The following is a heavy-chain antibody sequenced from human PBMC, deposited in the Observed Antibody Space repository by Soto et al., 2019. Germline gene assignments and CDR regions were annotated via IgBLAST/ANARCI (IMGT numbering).Heavy chain of an antibody. CDR3: AHRVLRAVFGLVTTTAIYFDF. CDR2: IYWDDDK. J-gene: IGHJ4*02. V-gene: IGHV2-5*02. CDR1: GFSLITSGVG. Sequence: QITLNESGPTVVNPTETLTLTCTFSGFSLITSGVGVGWVRQSPGKAPEWLAFIYWDDDKRYSTSLKSRLTITKDTSKNQVVLTMANVDPADTATYYCAHRVLRAVFGLVTTTAIYFDFWGQGTPVVVSS. D-gene: IGHD3-3*01.